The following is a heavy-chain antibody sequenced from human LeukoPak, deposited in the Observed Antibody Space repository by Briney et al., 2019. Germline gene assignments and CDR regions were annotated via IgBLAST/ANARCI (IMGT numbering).Heavy chain of an antibody. J-gene: IGHJ4*02. D-gene: IGHD3-22*01. CDR2: IYYSGST. V-gene: IGHV4-39*01. CDR3: ARQEYYYDSSGWFDY. CDR1: CGSISSSSYY. Sequence: SETLSLTCTVSCGSISSSSYYWGWIRQPPGKGLEWIGSIYYSGSTYYNPSLKSRVTISVDTSKNQFSLKLSSVTAADTAVYYCARQEYYYDSSGWFDYWGQGTLVTVSS.